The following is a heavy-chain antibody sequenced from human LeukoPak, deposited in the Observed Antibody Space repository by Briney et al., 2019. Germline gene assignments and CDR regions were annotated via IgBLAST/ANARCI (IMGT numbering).Heavy chain of an antibody. V-gene: IGHV3-23*01. J-gene: IGHJ6*02. CDR3: AKVRRILNPYSSSWHYYYYGMDV. D-gene: IGHD6-13*01. CDR2: ISGSGGST. Sequence: GSLRLSCAASGFTFSSYGMHWVRQAPGKGLEWVSAISGSGGSTYYADSVKGRFTISRDNSKNTLYLQMNSLRAEDTAVYYCAKVRRILNPYSSSWHYYYYGMDVWGQGTTVTVSS. CDR1: GFTFSSYG.